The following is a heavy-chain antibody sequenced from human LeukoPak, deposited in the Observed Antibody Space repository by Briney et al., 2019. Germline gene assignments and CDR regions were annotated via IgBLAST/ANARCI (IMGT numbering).Heavy chain of an antibody. Sequence: GASVKVSCKASGYTFTSYAMNWVRQAPGQGLEWMGWINTNTGNPTYAQGFTGRFVFSMDTSVSTAYLQISSLKAEDTAVYYCARDPSGYSSSWVDYWGQGTLVTVSS. V-gene: IGHV7-4-1*02. D-gene: IGHD6-13*01. CDR1: GYTFTSYA. J-gene: IGHJ4*02. CDR3: ARDPSGYSSSWVDY. CDR2: INTNTGNP.